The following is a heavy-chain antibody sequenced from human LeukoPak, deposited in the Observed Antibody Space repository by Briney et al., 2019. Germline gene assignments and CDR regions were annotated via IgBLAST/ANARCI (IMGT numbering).Heavy chain of an antibody. CDR3: ARISPAAVAFDI. CDR2: FYYSGSS. CDR1: GASISSYY. Sequence: SETLSLTCTVSGASISSYYWSWIRQPPGKGLQWIGYFYYSGSSNYNPSLKSRVTISGDTSKNQFSLKLTSVTAADSAIYYCARISPAAVAFDIWGRGTMVTVS. J-gene: IGHJ3*02. V-gene: IGHV4-59*01. D-gene: IGHD6-13*01.